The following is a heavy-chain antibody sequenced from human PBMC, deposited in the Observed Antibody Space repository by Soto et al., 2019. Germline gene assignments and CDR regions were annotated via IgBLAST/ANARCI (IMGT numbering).Heavy chain of an antibody. J-gene: IGHJ4*02. D-gene: IGHD3-10*01. CDR3: ARGPRGSMAFFDY. V-gene: IGHV4-34*01. CDR2: INHSGST. CDR1: GGSFSGYY. Sequence: PSETLSLTCAVYGGSFSGYYWSWIRQPPGKGLEWIGEINHSGSTNYNPSLKSRVTISVDTSKNQFSLKLSSVTAADTAVYYCARGPRGSMAFFDYWGQGTLVTVSS.